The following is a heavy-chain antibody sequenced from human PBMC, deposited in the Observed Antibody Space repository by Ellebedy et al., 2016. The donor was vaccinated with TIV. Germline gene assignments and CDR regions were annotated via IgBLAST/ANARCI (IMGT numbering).Heavy chain of an antibody. CDR1: GYTFTDYY. J-gene: IGHJ4*02. V-gene: IGHV1-2*02. CDR2: INPNSGGT. D-gene: IGHD5/OR15-5a*01. Sequence: AASVKVSCKTSGYTFTDYYIHWVRQAPGQGLEWMAWINPNSGGTNYAQKFQGRVTVTRDTSTSTAFLELSRLRSDDTAVYYCTRDLTNIVSGDYWGQGSPVTVSS. CDR3: TRDLTNIVSGDY.